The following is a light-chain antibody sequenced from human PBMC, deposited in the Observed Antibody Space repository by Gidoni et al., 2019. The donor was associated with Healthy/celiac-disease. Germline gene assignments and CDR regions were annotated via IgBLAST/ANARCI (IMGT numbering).Light chain of an antibody. CDR1: QCISSW. CDR2: KAS. V-gene: IGKV1-5*03. CDR3: QQYNSYSLLT. J-gene: IGKJ4*01. Sequence: DIQVTQSPSTLSASVGDRVTITCRASQCISSWLSWYQQKPGKAPKLLIYKASSLASAVPSRFSGSGSGTAFTLSISSLQPDDFATYYCQQYNSYSLLTFGGGTKVEIK.